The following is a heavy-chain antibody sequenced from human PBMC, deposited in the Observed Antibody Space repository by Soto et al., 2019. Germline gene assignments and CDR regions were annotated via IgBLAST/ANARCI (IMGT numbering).Heavy chain of an antibody. V-gene: IGHV1-2*02. J-gene: IGHJ5*02. CDR1: GYAFTDYH. D-gene: IGHD6-25*01. CDR3: AREGGSETLQPSLNWFDT. Sequence: ASVKVSCKASGYAFTDYHIHWVRQAPGQGLEFMGWINDNNGGAGSAQQFQGRVTVTRDTSITTVYMELSNLRSDDTAVYYCAREGGSETLQPSLNWFDTWGKGTLVTVSS. CDR2: INDNNGGA.